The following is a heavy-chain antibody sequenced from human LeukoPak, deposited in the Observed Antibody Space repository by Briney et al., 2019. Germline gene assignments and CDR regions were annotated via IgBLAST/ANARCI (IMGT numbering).Heavy chain of an antibody. CDR3: AKDLKGYSYGLDY. J-gene: IGHJ4*02. D-gene: IGHD5-18*01. Sequence: GGSLRLSCAASGFTFSSYAMSWVRQAPGRGLEWVSAISGSGGSTYYADSVKGRFTISRDNSKNTLYLQMNSLRAEDTAVYYCAKDLKGYSYGLDYWGQGTLVTVSS. V-gene: IGHV3-23*01. CDR2: ISGSGGST. CDR1: GFTFSSYA.